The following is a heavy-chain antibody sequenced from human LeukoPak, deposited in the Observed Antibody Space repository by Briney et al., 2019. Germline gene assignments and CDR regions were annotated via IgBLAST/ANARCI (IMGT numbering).Heavy chain of an antibody. J-gene: IGHJ4*02. D-gene: IGHD3-9*01. CDR1: GFTVSSNY. Sequence: PGGSLRLSCAASGFTVSSNYMSWVRQAPGKGLEWVSAISGSGGSTYYADSVKGRFTISRDNSKNTLYLQMNSLRAEDTAVYYCAKSRPVSYDILTGGHLCFDYWGQGTLVTVSS. CDR2: ISGSGGST. V-gene: IGHV3-23*01. CDR3: AKSRPVSYDILTGGHLCFDY.